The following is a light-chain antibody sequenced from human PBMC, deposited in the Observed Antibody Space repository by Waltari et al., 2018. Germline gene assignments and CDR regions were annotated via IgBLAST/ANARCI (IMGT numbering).Light chain of an antibody. CDR2: DVF. CDR1: SSDVGFYNY. CDR3: NSYTGSSSWV. J-gene: IGLJ3*02. V-gene: IGLV2-14*03. Sequence: QSALTQPASVSGSPGQSITISCTGTSSDVGFYNYVSWYQQYPGKAPKRLLYDVFQRPSGVSNRYSDSKSGNTASLTISGLQTEDEGDYYCNSYTGSSSWVFGGGTKLTVL.